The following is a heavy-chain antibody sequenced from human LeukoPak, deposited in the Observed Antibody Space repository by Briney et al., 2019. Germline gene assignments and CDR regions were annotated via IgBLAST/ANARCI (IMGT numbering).Heavy chain of an antibody. CDR1: GGSISSYY. CDR2: IYTSGST. D-gene: IGHD6-19*01. J-gene: IGHJ4*02. Sequence: SETLSLTCTVSGGSISSYYWSWIRQPAGKGLEWIGRIYTSGSTNYNPSLKSRVTMSVDTSKNQFSLKLSSVTAADTAVYYCARHAVAGKDYYFDYWGQGTLVTVSS. CDR3: ARHAVAGKDYYFDY. V-gene: IGHV4-4*07.